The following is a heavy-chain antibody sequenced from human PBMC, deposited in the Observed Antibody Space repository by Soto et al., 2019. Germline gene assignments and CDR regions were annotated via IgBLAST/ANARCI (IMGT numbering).Heavy chain of an antibody. V-gene: IGHV1-18*01. Sequence: ASVKVSCKASGYTFTSYGISWVRQAPGQGLEWMGWISAYNGNTNYAQKLQGRVTMTTDTSTSTAYMELRSLRSDDTAVYYCARVWHDYGDYWGEATPLPGAFDIWGQGTMVTVSS. CDR1: GYTFTSYG. D-gene: IGHD4-17*01. CDR2: ISAYNGNT. CDR3: ARVWHDYGDYWGEATPLPGAFDI. J-gene: IGHJ3*02.